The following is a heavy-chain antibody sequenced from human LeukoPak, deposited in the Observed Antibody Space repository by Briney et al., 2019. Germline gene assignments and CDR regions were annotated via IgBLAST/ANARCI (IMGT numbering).Heavy chain of an antibody. D-gene: IGHD6-19*01. CDR3: TRADGSGWYGVSDY. V-gene: IGHV3-49*03. CDR1: GFTFGDYG. CDR2: VRRTPNGGTT. Sequence: GGSLRLSCTASGFTFGDYGVSWFRQAPGKGLEWVGFVRRTPNGGTTEYAASVKGRFTISRDDSKSIAYLQMNSLKTEDTAVYYCTRADGSGWYGVSDYWGQGALVTVSS. J-gene: IGHJ4*02.